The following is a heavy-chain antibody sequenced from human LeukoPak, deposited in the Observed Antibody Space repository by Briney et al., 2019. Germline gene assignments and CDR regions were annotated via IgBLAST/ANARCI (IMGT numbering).Heavy chain of an antibody. V-gene: IGHV3-9*01. J-gene: IGHJ4*02. D-gene: IGHD5-18*01. Sequence: GRSLRLSCAASGFTFDDYAMHWVRQAPGKGLEWVSGISWNSGSIGYADSVKGRFTISRDNAKNPLYLQMNSLRAEDTAVYYCAKDPRRAAMVAGLFDYWGQGTLVTVSS. CDR2: ISWNSGSI. CDR1: GFTFDDYA. CDR3: AKDPRRAAMVAGLFDY.